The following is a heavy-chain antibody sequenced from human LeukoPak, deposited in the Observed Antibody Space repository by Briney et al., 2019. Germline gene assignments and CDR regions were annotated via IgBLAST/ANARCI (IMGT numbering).Heavy chain of an antibody. J-gene: IGHJ6*03. D-gene: IGHD1-26*01. V-gene: IGHV4-34*01. CDR3: VRLGGIYYYYYMEV. CDR2: INHSGDS. Sequence: SETLSLTCAVDGGSFSGYYWSWIRQPPEKGLEWIGEINHSGDSNYNPSLTSRVTMSVDTSKNQFSLKLSSVTAADTAMYYCVRLGGIYYYYYMEVWGKGTTVTVSS. CDR1: GGSFSGYY.